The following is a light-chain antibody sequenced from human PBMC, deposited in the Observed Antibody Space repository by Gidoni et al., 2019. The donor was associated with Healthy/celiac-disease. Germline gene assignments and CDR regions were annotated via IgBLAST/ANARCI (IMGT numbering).Light chain of an antibody. CDR2: RDS. Sequence: YELPQPISVSGALGQAARSTCGGNNIGSTNVHWYQQKTGQAPVLVIHRDSNRPSGIPERFSGSNSGNTATLTISSAQAGDEADYYCQVWDSSTARLFGGGTKLTVL. V-gene: IGLV3-9*01. CDR3: QVWDSSTARL. CDR1: NIGSTN. J-gene: IGLJ2*01.